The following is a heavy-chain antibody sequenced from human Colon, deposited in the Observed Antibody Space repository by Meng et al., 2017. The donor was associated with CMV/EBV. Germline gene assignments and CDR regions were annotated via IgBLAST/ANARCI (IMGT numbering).Heavy chain of an antibody. CDR2: IKEDGSEK. Sequence: GESLKISCAASGFTFSNYWMTWLRQAPGRGLELVAHIKEDGSEKYFVGSVKGRFTISRDNAKNTLDLQMNSLRAEDTAVYYCAKGTGTRWLDPWGQGTLVTVSS. V-gene: IGHV3-7*03. D-gene: IGHD1-1*01. CDR3: AKGTGTRWLDP. J-gene: IGHJ5*02. CDR1: GFTFSNYW.